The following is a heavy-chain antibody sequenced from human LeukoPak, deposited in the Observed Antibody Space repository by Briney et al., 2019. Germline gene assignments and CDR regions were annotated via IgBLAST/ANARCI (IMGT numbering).Heavy chain of an antibody. D-gene: IGHD2-2*01. CDR3: ARRYCNSISCYHMDV. J-gene: IGHJ6*03. Sequence: NASETLSLTCTVSGGSISSLYWSWSRQSAGKGLEWVGFIYSKGSPNYHPSLKSPVTISVDTSKNQFSLKLSSITAADTAVYYCARRYCNSISCYHMDVWGKGTTVTVSS. CDR1: GGSISSLY. V-gene: IGHV4-4*09. CDR2: IYSKGSP.